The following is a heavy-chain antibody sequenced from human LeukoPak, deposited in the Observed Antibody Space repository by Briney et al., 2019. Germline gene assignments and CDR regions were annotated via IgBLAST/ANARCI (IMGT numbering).Heavy chain of an antibody. CDR2: IRYDGSNK. CDR3: AKGTVVRSYYFDC. V-gene: IGHV3-30*02. Sequence: PGGSLRLSSAASGFTLSSYGMQWVSHAPDRGRGWEAFIRYDGSNKYYADSVKGRFTISRDNSKNTLYLQMNRLRAEDTAVYYCAKGTVVRSYYFDCWGQGTLVTVSS. D-gene: IGHD4-23*01. J-gene: IGHJ4*02. CDR1: GFTLSSYG.